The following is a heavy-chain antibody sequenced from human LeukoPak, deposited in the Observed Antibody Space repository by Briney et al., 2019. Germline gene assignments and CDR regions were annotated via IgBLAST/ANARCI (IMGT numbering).Heavy chain of an antibody. CDR1: GYTFTGYY. V-gene: IGHV1-2*02. Sequence: ASVKVSCKASGYTFTGYYMHWVRQAPGQGLEWMGWINPNSGGTNYAQKFQGRVTMTRDTSISTAYMELSRLRSDDTAVYYCARGFVVVPAAILKSHDYWGQGALVTVSS. CDR3: ARGFVVVPAAILKSHDY. CDR2: INPNSGGT. D-gene: IGHD2-2*02. J-gene: IGHJ4*02.